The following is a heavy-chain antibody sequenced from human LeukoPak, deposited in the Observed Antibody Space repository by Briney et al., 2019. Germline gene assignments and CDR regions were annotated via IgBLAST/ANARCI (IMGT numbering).Heavy chain of an antibody. CDR3: ASSVVVPAAIFSHDAFDI. V-gene: IGHV4-61*02. CDR1: GGSISSGSYY. CDR2: IYTSGST. Sequence: RSETLSLTCTVSGGSISSGSYYWSWIRQPAGKGLEWIGRIYTSGSTNYNPSLKSRVTISVDTSKNQFSLKLSSVTAADTAVYYCASSVVVPAAIFSHDAFDIWGQGTMVTVSS. D-gene: IGHD2-2*01. J-gene: IGHJ3*02.